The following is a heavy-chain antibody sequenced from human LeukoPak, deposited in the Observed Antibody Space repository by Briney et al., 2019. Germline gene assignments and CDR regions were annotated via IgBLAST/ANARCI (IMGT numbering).Heavy chain of an antibody. CDR2: ISGSGGST. D-gene: IGHD3-10*01. J-gene: IGHJ4*02. V-gene: IGHV3-23*01. Sequence: GGSLRLSCAASGFTFSSYAMSWVRQAPGKGLEWVSAISGSGGSTYYADSVKGRFTISRDNSKNTLYLQMNSLRAEDTAVYYCATSLRFGDRLNDYWGQGTLVTISS. CDR3: ATSLRFGDRLNDY. CDR1: GFTFSSYA.